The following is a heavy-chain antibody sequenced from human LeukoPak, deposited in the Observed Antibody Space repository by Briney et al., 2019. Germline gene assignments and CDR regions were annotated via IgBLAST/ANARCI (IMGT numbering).Heavy chain of an antibody. J-gene: IGHJ4*02. Sequence: GGSLRLSCAASGFTFSSYGMHWVRQAPGKGLEWVAFIRYDGSNKYYADSVKGRFTISRDNSKNTLYLQMNSLRAEDTAVYYCARADCSSTRCYEFDYWGQGTLVIVSS. CDR2: IRYDGSNK. V-gene: IGHV3-30*02. D-gene: IGHD2-2*01. CDR3: ARADCSSTRCYEFDY. CDR1: GFTFSSYG.